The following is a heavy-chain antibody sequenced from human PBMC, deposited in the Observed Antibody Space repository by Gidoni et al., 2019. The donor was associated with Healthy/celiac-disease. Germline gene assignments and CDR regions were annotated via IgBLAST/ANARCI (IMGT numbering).Heavy chain of an antibody. V-gene: IGHV4-59*01. J-gene: IGHJ3*02. CDR2: IYYSGST. CDR3: ARVEVTGDAFDI. CDR1: GGSISSYY. Sequence: QVQLQESGPGLVKPSETLSLTCTVPGGSISSYYWSWIRQPPGKGLEWIGYIYYSGSTNYNPSLKSRVTISVDTSKNQFSLKLSSVTAADTAVYYCARVEVTGDAFDIWGQGTMVTVSS. D-gene: IGHD7-27*01.